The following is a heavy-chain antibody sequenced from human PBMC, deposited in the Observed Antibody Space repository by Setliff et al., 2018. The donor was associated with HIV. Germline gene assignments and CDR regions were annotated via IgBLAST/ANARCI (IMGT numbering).Heavy chain of an antibody. V-gene: IGHV4-34*01. CDR3: ARRRGQKATGWYYFDF. CDR2: INHHKHT. Sequence: PSETLSLTCAVYGGSFSGYYWSWIRQPPGKGLEWIGEINHHKHTYYNPSLKSRVSISVDTSKRQFSLKLTSVTAGDSALYYCARRRGQKATGWYYFDFWGQGALVTVSS. D-gene: IGHD6-19*01. CDR1: GGSFSGYY. J-gene: IGHJ4*02.